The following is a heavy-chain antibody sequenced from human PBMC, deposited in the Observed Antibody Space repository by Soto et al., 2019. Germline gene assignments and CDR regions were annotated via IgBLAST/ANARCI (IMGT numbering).Heavy chain of an antibody. CDR3: ARFNAHYSGGTCYSDY. J-gene: IGHJ4*02. CDR1: GYTFSSYG. Sequence: QVYLVQSGAEVKKPGASVKLSCKATGYTFSSYGISWVRQAPGQGLEWMGWTNTYTGDTIYAQKFQGRVSMTTDVLTTTSYMELRSLKSDDTAVYFCARFNAHYSGGTCYSDYWGQGTLVTVSS. CDR2: TNTYTGDT. D-gene: IGHD2-15*01. V-gene: IGHV1-18*01.